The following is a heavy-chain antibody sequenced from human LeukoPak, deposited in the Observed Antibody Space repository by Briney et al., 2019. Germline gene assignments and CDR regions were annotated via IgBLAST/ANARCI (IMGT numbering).Heavy chain of an antibody. J-gene: IGHJ5*02. CDR3: ARSVTIFGVVGWFDP. D-gene: IGHD3-3*01. CDR2: IYYSGGT. V-gene: IGHV4-59*01. Sequence: SETLSLTCTVSGGSISSYYWSWIRQPPGKGLEWIGYIYYSGGTNYNPSLKSRVTISVDTSKNQFSLKLSSVTAADTAVYYCARSVTIFGVVGWFDPWGQGTLVTVSS. CDR1: GGSISSYY.